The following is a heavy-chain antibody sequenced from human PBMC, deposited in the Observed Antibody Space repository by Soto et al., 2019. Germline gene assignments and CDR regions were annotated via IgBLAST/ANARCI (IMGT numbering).Heavy chain of an antibody. CDR3: ASSVVVVAARCAFDI. CDR2: IYYSGTT. J-gene: IGHJ3*02. Sequence: QVQLQESGPGLVKPSETLSLTCTVSGGSISSYYWSWIRQPPGKGLEWIGYIYYSGTTNYNPSLMSPVTRSVDRSQNQFTMRLSSVTAADTAVYYCASSVVVVAARCAFDIWGQGTMVTVSS. D-gene: IGHD2-15*01. CDR1: GGSISSYY. V-gene: IGHV4-59*01.